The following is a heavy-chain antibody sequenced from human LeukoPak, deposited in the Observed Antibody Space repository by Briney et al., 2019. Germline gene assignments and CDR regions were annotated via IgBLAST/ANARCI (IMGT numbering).Heavy chain of an antibody. J-gene: IGHJ4*02. CDR2: INTDGSST. D-gene: IGHD3-3*01. CDR1: GFTFSIYW. Sequence: PGGSLRLSCAVSGFTFSIYWMHWVRQAPGKGLVWVSRINTDGSSTSYADSVKGRFTISRDNSKNTLYLQMNSLRAEDTAVYYCAKDESTIFGVAPGYWGQGTLVTVSS. V-gene: IGHV3-74*01. CDR3: AKDESTIFGVAPGY.